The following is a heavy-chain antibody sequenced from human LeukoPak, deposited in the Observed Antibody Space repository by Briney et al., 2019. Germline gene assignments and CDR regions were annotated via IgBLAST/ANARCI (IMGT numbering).Heavy chain of an antibody. V-gene: IGHV3-30*18. D-gene: IGHD5-12*01. J-gene: IGHJ4*02. CDR1: GFTFSSYG. Sequence: GGSLRFSCAASGFTFSSYGMHWVRQAPGKGLEWVAVISYDGSNKYYADSVKGRFTISRDNSKNTLYLQMNSLRAEDTAVYYCAKIEDIVATIESFDYWGQGTLVTVSS. CDR3: AKIEDIVATIESFDY. CDR2: ISYDGSNK.